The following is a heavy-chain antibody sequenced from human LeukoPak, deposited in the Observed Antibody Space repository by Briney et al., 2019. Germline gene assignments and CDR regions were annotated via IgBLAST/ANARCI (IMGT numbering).Heavy chain of an antibody. Sequence: SEALSLTCAVSGGSISSYYWSCLRDPPGKGLEWSGYIYYSGSTNYNPSLKSRVTISLDTSKNQFSLQLSSVTAADTAVYYCARQYYYDGSTSAADYFPHWGQGTLGPVS. V-gene: IGHV4-59*01. CDR2: IYYSGST. D-gene: IGHD3-22*01. CDR3: ARQYYYDGSTSAADYFPH. J-gene: IGHJ1*01. CDR1: GGSISSYY.